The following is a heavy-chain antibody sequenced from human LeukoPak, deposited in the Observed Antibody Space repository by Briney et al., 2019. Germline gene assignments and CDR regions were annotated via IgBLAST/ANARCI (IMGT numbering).Heavy chain of an antibody. CDR1: GGTFSSYA. CDR3: ARGSIRWFGGNDAFDI. CDR2: IIPIFGTA. V-gene: IGHV1-69*06. Sequence: SVKVSCKASGGTFSSYAISWVRQAPGQGLEWMGGIIPIFGTANYAQKFQGRVTITADKSTSTAYMELSSLRSEDTAVYYCARGSIRWFGGNDAFDIWGQGTMVTVSS. J-gene: IGHJ3*02. D-gene: IGHD3-10*01.